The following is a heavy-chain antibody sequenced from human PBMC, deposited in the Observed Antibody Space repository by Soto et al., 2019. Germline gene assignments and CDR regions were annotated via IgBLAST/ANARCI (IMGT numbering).Heavy chain of an antibody. V-gene: IGHV4-61*01. CDR2: INHSGST. CDR1: GGSVSSGSYY. J-gene: IGHJ4*02. CDR3: ARGRTYYYGSGSYYFDY. D-gene: IGHD3-10*01. Sequence: SETLSLTCTVSGGSVSSGSYYWSWIRQPPGKGLEWIGEINHSGSTNYNPSLKSRVTISVDTSKNQFSLKLSSVTAADTAVYYCARGRTYYYGSGSYYFDYWGQGTLVTVSS.